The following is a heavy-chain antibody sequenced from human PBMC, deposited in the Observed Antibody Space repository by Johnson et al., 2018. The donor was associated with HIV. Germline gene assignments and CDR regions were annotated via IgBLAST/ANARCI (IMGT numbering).Heavy chain of an antibody. J-gene: IGHJ3*02. Sequence: VQLVESGGGLAKPAWSPRLSCAASQFTFSRYYMNCVRQAPGNGLELVGQVNPKGGKTNLIESAKGRFTISRDNAKNSLYLQMNSLRAEDTAVYYCARARWYLGGGSCCAFDIWGQGTMVTVSS. D-gene: IGHD2-15*01. CDR1: QFTFSRYY. CDR3: ARARWYLGGGSCCAFDI. V-gene: IGHV3-25*03. CDR2: VNPKGGKT.